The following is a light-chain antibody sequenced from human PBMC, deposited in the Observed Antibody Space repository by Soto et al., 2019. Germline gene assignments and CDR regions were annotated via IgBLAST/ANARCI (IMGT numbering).Light chain of an antibody. CDR3: QQSFTTPLT. Sequence: IKMTQSPSSLSASVGDRVTITCRASQNIGRFLNWHQQKPGKAPNVLINVASTLRSGVPSRFSGSGSGTDFNLTINSLQPEDFATYFCQQSFTTPLTFGGGTKVDIK. V-gene: IGKV1-39*01. CDR1: QNIGRF. CDR2: VAS. J-gene: IGKJ4*01.